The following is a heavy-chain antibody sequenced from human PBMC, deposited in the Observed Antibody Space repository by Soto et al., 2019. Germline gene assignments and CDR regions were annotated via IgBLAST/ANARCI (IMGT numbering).Heavy chain of an antibody. J-gene: IGHJ6*02. D-gene: IGHD2-8*01. CDR3: ARILGYCTNGVCPYYYGMDV. CDR2: IDPSDSYT. Sequence: GESLKISCKGSGYSFTSYWISWVRQMPGKGLEWMGRIDPSDSYTNYSPSFQGHVTISADKSISTAYLQWSSLKASDTAMYYCARILGYCTNGVCPYYYGMDVWGQGTTVT. CDR1: GYSFTSYW. V-gene: IGHV5-10-1*01.